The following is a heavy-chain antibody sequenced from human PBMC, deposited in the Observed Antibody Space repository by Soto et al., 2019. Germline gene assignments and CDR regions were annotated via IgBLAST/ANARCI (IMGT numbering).Heavy chain of an antibody. CDR3: ARGQEGIVATH. J-gene: IGHJ4*02. CDR1: GGSLTGYY. D-gene: IGHD5-12*01. Sequence: QVQLQQWGAGLLKPSETLSLTCAVNGGSLTGYYWSWIRQPPGKGLEWIGEMKEGGSTNYSPSLRGRVTRSADTSKNQFSRRLNSVTAADTAVYFCARGQEGIVATHWDQGTLVTVSS. V-gene: IGHV4-34*01. CDR2: MKEGGST.